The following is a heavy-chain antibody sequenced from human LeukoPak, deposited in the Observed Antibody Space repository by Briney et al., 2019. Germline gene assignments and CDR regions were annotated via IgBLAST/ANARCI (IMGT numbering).Heavy chain of an antibody. CDR1: GGTFSSYA. Sequence: SVKVSCKASGGTFSSYAISWVRQAPGQGLEWMGGIIPIFGTANYAQKFQGRVTSTAVKSTSTAHMELSSLRSEDTAVYYCASPGCSGGSCYGAYYYYYYMDVWGKGTTVTVSS. CDR2: IIPIFGTA. J-gene: IGHJ6*03. CDR3: ASPGCSGGSCYGAYYYYYYMDV. D-gene: IGHD2-15*01. V-gene: IGHV1-69*06.